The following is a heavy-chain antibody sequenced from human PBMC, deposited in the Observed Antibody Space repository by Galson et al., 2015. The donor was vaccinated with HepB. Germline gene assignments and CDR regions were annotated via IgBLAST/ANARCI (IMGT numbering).Heavy chain of an antibody. D-gene: IGHD3-3*01. CDR2: ISFDGSNK. CDR1: GFTFSSYA. J-gene: IGHJ4*02. Sequence: SLRLSCAASGFTFSSYAMHWVRQAPGMGLEWVAVISFDGSNKYYADSVKGRFTISRDNSKNTLYLQMNSLRAEDTAVYNCASPVFGVVNNPFDYWGQGTLVTVSS. V-gene: IGHV3-30*04. CDR3: ASPVFGVVNNPFDY.